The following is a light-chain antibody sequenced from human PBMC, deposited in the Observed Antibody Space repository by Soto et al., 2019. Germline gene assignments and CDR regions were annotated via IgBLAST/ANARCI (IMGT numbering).Light chain of an antibody. V-gene: IGLV2-14*01. CDR1: SSGVGAYKY. Sequence: QSVLTQPASVSGSPGQSVTISCTGTSSGVGAYKYVSWYQQHPGKAPKLMIYEVSNRPSGASNRFSGSKSGNTASLTISGLQADDEADYYCNSYAGDIIRFVFGTGTKVTVL. CDR2: EVS. J-gene: IGLJ1*01. CDR3: NSYAGDIIRFV.